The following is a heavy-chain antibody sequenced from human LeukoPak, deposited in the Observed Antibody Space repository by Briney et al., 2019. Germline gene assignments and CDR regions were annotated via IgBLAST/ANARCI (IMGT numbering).Heavy chain of an antibody. CDR1: GFSFSSYA. J-gene: IGHJ4*02. V-gene: IGHV3-23*01. D-gene: IGHD6-13*01. CDR2: ISGSGGNT. Sequence: GGSLRLSCAASGFSFSSYAMSWVRQAPGKGLGWVSAISGSGGNTYYADSVRGRFTISRDNSKNTLYLQMNSLRAEDTGIYYCAKVSWANYFDYWGQGTLVTVSS. CDR3: AKVSWANYFDY.